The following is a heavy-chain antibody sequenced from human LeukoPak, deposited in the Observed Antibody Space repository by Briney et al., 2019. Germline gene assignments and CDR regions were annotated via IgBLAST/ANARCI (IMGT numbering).Heavy chain of an antibody. J-gene: IGHJ4*02. CDR2: IYYSGST. V-gene: IGHV4-31*03. CDR1: GGSISSGGYY. Sequence: PSETLSLTCTVSGGSISSGGYYRSWIRQHPGKGLEWIGYIYYSGSTYYNPSLKSRVTISVDTSKNQFSLKLSSVTAADTAVYYCARGPRGELRADYYFDYWGQGTLVTVSS. D-gene: IGHD1-26*01. CDR3: ARGPRGELRADYYFDY.